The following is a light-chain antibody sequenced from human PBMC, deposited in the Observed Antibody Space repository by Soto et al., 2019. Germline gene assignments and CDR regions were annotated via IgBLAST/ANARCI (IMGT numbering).Light chain of an antibody. CDR2: DAS. CDR3: QQYHIYSGT. Sequence: DIQMTQSPSTLSASVGDRVTTTCRASQSISSWLAWYQQKPGKAPKLLIYDASSLESGVPSRFSGSGSGTEFTLTINSLQPDDFATYYCQQYHIYSGTFGQGTKVDIK. CDR1: QSISSW. J-gene: IGKJ1*01. V-gene: IGKV1-5*01.